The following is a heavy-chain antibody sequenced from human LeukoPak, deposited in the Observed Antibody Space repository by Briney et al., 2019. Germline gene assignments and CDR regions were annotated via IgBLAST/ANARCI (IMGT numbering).Heavy chain of an antibody. CDR3: ARVGGDIVVVPAAARYYYYGMDV. J-gene: IGHJ6*04. Sequence: SVKVSCKASGGTFSSYAISWVRQAPGQGLEWMGGIIPIFGTANYAQKFQGRVTITADESTSTAYMELSSLRSEDTAVYYCARVGGDIVVVPAAARYYYYGMDVWGKGTTVTVSS. D-gene: IGHD2-2*01. CDR1: GGTFSSYA. V-gene: IGHV1-69*01. CDR2: IIPIFGTA.